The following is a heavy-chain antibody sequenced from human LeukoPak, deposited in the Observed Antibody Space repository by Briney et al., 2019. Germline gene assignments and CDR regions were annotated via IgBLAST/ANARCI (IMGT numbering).Heavy chain of an antibody. CDR3: ARDPYTMVRGVPRY. CDR1: GGSISSSNW. Sequence: SGTLSLTCAVSGGSISSSNWWSWVRPPPGKGLEWIGVIYHSGSTNYNPSLKSRVTISVDKSKNQFSLKLSSVTAADTAVYYCARDPYTMVRGVPRYWGQGTLVTVSS. D-gene: IGHD3-10*01. V-gene: IGHV4-4*02. J-gene: IGHJ4*02. CDR2: IYHSGST.